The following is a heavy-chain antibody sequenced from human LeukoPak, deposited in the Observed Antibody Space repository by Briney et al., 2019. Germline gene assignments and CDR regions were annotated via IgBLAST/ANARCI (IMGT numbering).Heavy chain of an antibody. CDR2: INPNSGDT. CDR3: ARVRYRLAETYIDY. V-gene: IGHV1-2*02. CDR1: GYTFTDYY. D-gene: IGHD3-16*01. J-gene: IGHJ4*02. Sequence: SVKVSCKASGYTFTDYYMHWVRQAPGQGLEWMGWINPNSGDTNYAQKFQGRVTMTRDTSISTAYMELSRLRSDDTAVYYCARVRYRLAETYIDYWGQGTLVTVSS.